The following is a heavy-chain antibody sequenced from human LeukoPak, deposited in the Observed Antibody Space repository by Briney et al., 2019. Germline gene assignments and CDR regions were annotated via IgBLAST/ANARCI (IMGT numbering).Heavy chain of an antibody. D-gene: IGHD3-22*01. CDR3: AREGGYYDSSGVNWFDP. CDR2: ISSSGSTI. CDR1: GFTFSSYE. J-gene: IGHJ5*02. V-gene: IGHV3-48*03. Sequence: GGSLRLSCAASGFTFSSYEMNWVRQAPGKGLEWVSYISSSGSTIYYADSVKGRSTISRDNAKNSLYLQMNSLRAEDTAVYYCAREGGYYDSSGVNWFDPWGQGTLVTVSS.